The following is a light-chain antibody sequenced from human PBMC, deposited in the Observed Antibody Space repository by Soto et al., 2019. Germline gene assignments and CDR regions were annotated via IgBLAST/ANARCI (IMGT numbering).Light chain of an antibody. CDR2: DAS. Sequence: DIPITQSPSSLSASVGDRVTITCRASQSIGSNLDWYQRKSGRDPKLLSFDASSLESGVPSRLSGSGSGTDFTLTITSLQSEGFATYYFQQSYSVLWTFGQGTKVEVK. V-gene: IGKV1-39*01. J-gene: IGKJ1*01. CDR3: QQSYSVLWT. CDR1: QSIGSN.